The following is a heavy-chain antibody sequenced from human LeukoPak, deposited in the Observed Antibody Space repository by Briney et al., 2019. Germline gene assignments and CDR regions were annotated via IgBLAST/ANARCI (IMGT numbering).Heavy chain of an antibody. V-gene: IGHV3-21*01. CDR3: ARDEVPGSSWYDAFDI. D-gene: IGHD6-13*01. J-gene: IGHJ3*02. Sequence: GGSLRLSCAASGFTFSSYSMNWVRQAPGKGLEWVSSISSSSSYIYYADSVKGRFTISRDNAKNSLYLQMNSLRAEDTAVYYCARDEVPGSSWYDAFDIWGQGTMVTVSS. CDR1: GFTFSSYS. CDR2: ISSSSSYI.